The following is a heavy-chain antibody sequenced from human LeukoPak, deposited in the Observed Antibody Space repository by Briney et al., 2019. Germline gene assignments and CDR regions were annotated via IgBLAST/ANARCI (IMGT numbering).Heavy chain of an antibody. J-gene: IGHJ3*02. CDR1: GFTFSSYS. V-gene: IGHV3-21*01. CDR3: ARVHRSYGFGAFDI. Sequence: PGGSLRLSCAASGFTFSSYSMNWVRQAPGKGLEWVSSISSSSYIYYADSVKGRFTISRDNAKNSLYLQMNSLRAEDTAVYYCARVHRSYGFGAFDIWGQGTMVTVSS. CDR2: ISSSSYI. D-gene: IGHD5-18*01.